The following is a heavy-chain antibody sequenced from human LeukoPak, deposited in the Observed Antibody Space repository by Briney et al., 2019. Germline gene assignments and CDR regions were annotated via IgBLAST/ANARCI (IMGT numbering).Heavy chain of an antibody. CDR1: GYTFTSYG. J-gene: IGHJ6*01. V-gene: IGHV1-2*02. CDR3: ARELAVAGTLGPRGDYGMDV. CDR2: INPNSGGT. Sequence: ASVKVSCKASGYTFTSYGISWVRQAPGQGLEWMGWINPNSGGTNYAQKFQGRVTMTRDTSISTAYMELSRLRSDDTAVYYCARELAVAGTLGPRGDYGMDVWGQRNTVTVSS. D-gene: IGHD6-19*01.